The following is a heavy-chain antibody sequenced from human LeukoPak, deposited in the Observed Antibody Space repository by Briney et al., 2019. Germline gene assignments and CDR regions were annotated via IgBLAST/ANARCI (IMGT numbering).Heavy chain of an antibody. CDR1: GGSFSGYY. J-gene: IGHJ3*02. CDR3: ASPSSSWYWGAFDI. CDR2: INHSGST. V-gene: IGHV4-34*01. D-gene: IGHD6-13*01. Sequence: PSETLSLTCAVYGGSFSGYYWSWIRQPPGKGLEWIGEINHSGSTNYNPSLKSRVTISVDTSKNQFSLKLSSVTAGDTAVYYCASPSSSWYWGAFDIWGQGTMVTVSS.